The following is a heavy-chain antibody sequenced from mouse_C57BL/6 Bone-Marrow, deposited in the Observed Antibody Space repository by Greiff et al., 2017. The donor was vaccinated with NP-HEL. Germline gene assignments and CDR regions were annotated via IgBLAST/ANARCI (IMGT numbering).Heavy chain of an antibody. D-gene: IGHD1-1*01. V-gene: IGHV6-6*01. CDR1: GFTFSDAW. CDR2: IRNKANNHAT. J-gene: IGHJ3*01. CDR3: TRSGYGSSLAWYAY. Sequence: EVQRVESGGGLVQPGGSLKLSCAASGFTFSDAWMDWVRQSPEKGLEWVAEIRNKANNHATYYAESVKGMFTISRNDTKSSVYLQMNSLRAEDTGIYYCTRSGYGSSLAWYAYWGQGTLVTVSA.